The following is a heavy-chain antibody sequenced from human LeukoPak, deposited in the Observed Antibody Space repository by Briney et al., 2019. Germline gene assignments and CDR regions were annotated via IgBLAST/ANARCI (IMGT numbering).Heavy chain of an antibody. CDR1: GYTFTGYY. CDR2: INPNSGGT. J-gene: IGHJ6*03. V-gene: IGHV1-2*02. Sequence: ASVTVSCKASGYTFTGYYMHWVRQAPGQGLEWMGWINPNSGGTNYAQKFQGRVTMTRDTSISTAYMELSRLRSDDTAVYYCASGGDSPGYYYYYMEVWGKGTTVTVSS. D-gene: IGHD2-21*02. CDR3: ASGGDSPGYYYYYMEV.